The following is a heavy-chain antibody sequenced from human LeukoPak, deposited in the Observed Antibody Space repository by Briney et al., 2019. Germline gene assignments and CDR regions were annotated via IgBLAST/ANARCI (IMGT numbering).Heavy chain of an antibody. CDR2: INHSGST. CDR1: GGSFSGYY. Sequence: PSETLSLTCAVYGGSFSGYYWSWIRQPPGKGLEWIGEINHSGSTNYNPSLKSRVTISVDTSKNQFSLKLSSVTAADTAVYYCAREVSVTPYYFDYWGQGTLVTVSS. J-gene: IGHJ4*02. CDR3: AREVSVTPYYFDY. V-gene: IGHV4-34*01. D-gene: IGHD5/OR15-5a*01.